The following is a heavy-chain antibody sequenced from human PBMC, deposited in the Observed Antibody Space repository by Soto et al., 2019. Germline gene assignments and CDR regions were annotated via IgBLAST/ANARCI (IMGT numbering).Heavy chain of an antibody. D-gene: IGHD6-13*01. CDR2: IKQDGSEI. Sequence: GGSLRLSCAASGFTLSSYWMNWVRQAPGKGLEWVANIKQDGSEIYFVDSVKGRFTISRDNAKNSLYLQMNSLRVEDTAVYYCARRRGGSSCMDVWGQGTTVTVSS. V-gene: IGHV3-7*05. CDR3: ARRRGGSSCMDV. J-gene: IGHJ6*02. CDR1: GFTLSSYW.